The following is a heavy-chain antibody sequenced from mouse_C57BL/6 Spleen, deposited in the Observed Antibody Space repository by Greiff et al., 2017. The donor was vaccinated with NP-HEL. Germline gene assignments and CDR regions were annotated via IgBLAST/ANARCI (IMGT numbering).Heavy chain of an antibody. J-gene: IGHJ4*01. CDR3: ARGGARTPAMDY. CDR2: IYPGSGST. V-gene: IGHV1-55*01. Sequence: QVQLQQPGAELVKPGASVKMSCKASGYTFTSYWITWVKQRPGQGLEWIGDIYPGSGSTNYNEKFKSKATLTVDTSSSTAYMQLSSLTSEDSAVYYCARGGARTPAMDYWGQGTSVTVSS. CDR1: GYTFTSYW. D-gene: IGHD3-1*01.